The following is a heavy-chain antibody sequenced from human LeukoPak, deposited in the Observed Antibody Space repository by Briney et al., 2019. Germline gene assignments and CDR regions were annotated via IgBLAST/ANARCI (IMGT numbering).Heavy chain of an antibody. D-gene: IGHD3-10*01. CDR1: GHTFTGYY. J-gene: IGHJ4*02. CDR2: INPSGGST. CDR3: ARVAGGSGSYDLIYFDY. Sequence: ASVKVSCKASGHTFTGYYMHWVRQAPGQGLEWMGIINPSGGSTSYAQKFQGRVTMTRDMSTSTVYMELSSLRSEDTAVYYCARVAGGSGSYDLIYFDYWGQGTLVTVSS. V-gene: IGHV1-46*01.